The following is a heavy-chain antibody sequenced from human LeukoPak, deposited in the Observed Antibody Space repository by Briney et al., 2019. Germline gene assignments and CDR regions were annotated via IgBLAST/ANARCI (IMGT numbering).Heavy chain of an antibody. CDR1: GFPFTSYS. D-gene: IGHD1-26*01. CDR3: ARTIKSGSYLKY. J-gene: IGHJ4*02. CDR2: INSDGSST. V-gene: IGHV3-74*01. Sequence: GGSLRLSCAASGFPFTSYSMHWVRQAPGKGLVWVSRINSDGSSTSYADSVKGRFTISRDNAKNTLYLQMNSLRAEDTAVYYCARTIKSGSYLKYWGQGTLVTVSS.